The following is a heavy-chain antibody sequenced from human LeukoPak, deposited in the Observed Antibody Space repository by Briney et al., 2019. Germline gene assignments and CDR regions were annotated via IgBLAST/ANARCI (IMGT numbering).Heavy chain of an antibody. Sequence: PGGSLRLSCAASQFTFSTSWMSWVRQSPGKGLEWVANIKADGSVKHYVDSVEGRFSISRDNARSSLYLQMNSLRAEDTAVYYCVRDSDYQRNSGGLYAHYDALDIWGHGTMVTVSS. CDR3: VRDSDYQRNSGGLYAHYDALDI. D-gene: IGHD2-21*01. J-gene: IGHJ3*02. CDR2: IKADGSVK. CDR1: QFTFSTSW. V-gene: IGHV3-7*01.